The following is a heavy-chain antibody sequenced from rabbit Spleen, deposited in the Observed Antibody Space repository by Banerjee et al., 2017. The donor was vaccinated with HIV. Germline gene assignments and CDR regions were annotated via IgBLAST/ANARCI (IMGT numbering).Heavy chain of an antibody. D-gene: IGHD8-1*01. CDR2: IYPGSSGTT. J-gene: IGHJ6*01. Sequence: QSLEDSGGDLVKPVASLTLTCTASGFSFSSTYYICWVRQPPGKGLEWIGCIYPGSSGTTYYASWAKGRFTISKTASTTVTLQMSSLTAADTATYFCARDTGTSFSSYGMDLGGPGTLVTVS. V-gene: IGHV1S40*01. CDR1: GFSFSSTYY. CDR3: ARDTGTSFSSYGMDL.